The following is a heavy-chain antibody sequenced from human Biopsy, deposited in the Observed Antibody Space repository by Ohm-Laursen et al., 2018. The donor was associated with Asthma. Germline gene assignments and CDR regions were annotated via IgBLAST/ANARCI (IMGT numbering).Heavy chain of an antibody. J-gene: IGHJ4*02. Sequence: GSLRLSCTASGFTFSSYAMGWVRQAPGKGLEWVSAISGSGGSTYYADSVKGRFTISRDNSKNTLYLQMNSLRAEDTAVYYCAKGYYYDSSGFDYWGQGTLVTVSS. D-gene: IGHD3-22*01. CDR3: AKGYYYDSSGFDY. CDR2: ISGSGGST. CDR1: GFTFSSYA. V-gene: IGHV3-23*01.